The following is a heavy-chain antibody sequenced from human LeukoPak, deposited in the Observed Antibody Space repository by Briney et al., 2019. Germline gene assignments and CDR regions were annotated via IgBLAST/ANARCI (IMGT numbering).Heavy chain of an antibody. CDR2: ISGNSNYI. Sequence: GGSLRLSCAASGFTFSSYTINWVRQAPGKGLEWVSSISGNSNYIYYADSVKGRFTISRDSAKSSLYLQMNSLRAEDTAVYYCATFGYSSGTFDYWGQGTLVTVSS. CDR3: ATFGYSSGTFDY. D-gene: IGHD6-19*01. J-gene: IGHJ4*02. CDR1: GFTFSSYT. V-gene: IGHV3-21*01.